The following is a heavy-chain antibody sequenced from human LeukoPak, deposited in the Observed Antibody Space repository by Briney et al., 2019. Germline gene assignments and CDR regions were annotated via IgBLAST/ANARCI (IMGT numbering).Heavy chain of an antibody. J-gene: IGHJ4*02. V-gene: IGHV1-18*01. Sequence: GASVKVSCKASGYTFTTYGISWVRQAPGQGLEWMGWISAYNGNTNYAQKFQGRVTMTTDTSTSTAYMELRSLRSDDTAVYYCARDHIGYSYGPSDYWGQGTLVTVSS. CDR2: ISAYNGNT. D-gene: IGHD5-18*01. CDR1: GYTFTTYG. CDR3: ARDHIGYSYGPSDY.